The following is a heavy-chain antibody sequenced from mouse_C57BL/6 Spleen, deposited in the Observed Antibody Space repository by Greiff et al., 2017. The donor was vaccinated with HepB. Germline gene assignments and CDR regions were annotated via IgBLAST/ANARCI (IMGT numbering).Heavy chain of an antibody. D-gene: IGHD2-4*01. CDR2: IYPGNSDT. CDR1: GYTFTSYW. J-gene: IGHJ2*01. CDR3: TRDDDYDPYYFDY. Sequence: VQLKQSGTVLARPGASVKMSCKTSGYTFTSYWMHWVKQRPGQGLEWIGAIYPGNSDTSYNQKFKGKAKLTAVTSASTAYMELSSLTNEDSAVYYCTRDDDYDPYYFDYWGQGTTLTVSS. V-gene: IGHV1-5*01.